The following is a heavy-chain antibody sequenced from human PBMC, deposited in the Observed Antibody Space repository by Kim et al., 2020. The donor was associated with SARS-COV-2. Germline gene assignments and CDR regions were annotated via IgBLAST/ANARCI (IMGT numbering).Heavy chain of an antibody. CDR2: THYSAGT. D-gene: IGHD2-21*01. Sequence: SETLSLTCTVSGDSVSSGDYFWGWLRQPPGKGLEWIATTHYSAGTYYNPFLQSRVTISLDMSKNQFSLEVTSVNAADTAIYYCARERRDSINYVDSWGQGTLVTVSS. CDR3: ARERRDSINYVDS. V-gene: IGHV4-39*07. J-gene: IGHJ4*02. CDR1: GDSVSSGDYF.